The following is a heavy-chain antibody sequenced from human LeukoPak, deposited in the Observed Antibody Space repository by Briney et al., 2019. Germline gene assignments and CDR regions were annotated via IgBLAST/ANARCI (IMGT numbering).Heavy chain of an antibody. CDR2: IYDSGTT. V-gene: IGHV4-59*08. J-gene: IGHJ6*03. Sequence: SETLSLTCTVSGGSISGYYWSWIRQPPGKGLEWIGYIYDSGTTKYSPSLTSRVTISVDTSKNQFSLKLNSVTAADTAVYYCARAGLPAADRQRYYMDVWGKGTTVTVSS. CDR3: ARAGLPAADRQRYYMDV. D-gene: IGHD2-2*01. CDR1: GGSISGYY.